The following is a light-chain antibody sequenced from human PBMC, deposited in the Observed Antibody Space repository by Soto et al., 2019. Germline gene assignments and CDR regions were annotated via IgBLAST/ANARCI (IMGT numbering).Light chain of an antibody. J-gene: IGLJ3*02. V-gene: IGLV4-69*01. CDR1: SGHSRYT. CDR2: VNSDGSH. Sequence: QLVLTQSPSAAASLGASVKLTCTLSSGHSRYTIAWHQQQPEKGPRYLMTVNSDGSHTTGDGIPGRFSGSSSGAERYLTISDLPSEDEADYYCQTWGTGIPFGGGTKLTVL. CDR3: QTWGTGIP.